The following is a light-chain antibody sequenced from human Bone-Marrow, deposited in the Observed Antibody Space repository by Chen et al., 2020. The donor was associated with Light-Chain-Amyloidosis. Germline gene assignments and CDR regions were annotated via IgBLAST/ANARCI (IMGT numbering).Light chain of an antibody. CDR2: NNN. Sequence: QSVLTQPPSASGTPGQRVTISCSGSSSNIGNNYVYWYQQVPRTAPKLLIDNNNQRPSGFPDRFSVSRSGTSAYLAISGLRSEDDADYYCAAWDDSLNGVVFGGGTKLTVL. CDR3: AAWDDSLNGVV. V-gene: IGLV1-47*01. J-gene: IGLJ2*01. CDR1: SSNIGNNY.